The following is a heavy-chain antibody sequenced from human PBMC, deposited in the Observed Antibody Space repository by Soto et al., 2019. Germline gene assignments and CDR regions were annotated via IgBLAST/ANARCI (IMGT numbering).Heavy chain of an antibody. CDR1: GGSLSSYY. V-gene: IGHV4-59*01. D-gene: IGHD6-19*01. J-gene: IGHJ4*02. CDR2: IYSSGST. Sequence: SETLSLTCTVSGGSLSSYYWTWIRQPPGKGLEWIGYIYSSGSTNYNPSLRSRVTMSVDVSKNQFSLKLSSVTTADTAVFFCARANPSGWYFIDSCGKGTSVSASS. CDR3: ARANPSGWYFIDS.